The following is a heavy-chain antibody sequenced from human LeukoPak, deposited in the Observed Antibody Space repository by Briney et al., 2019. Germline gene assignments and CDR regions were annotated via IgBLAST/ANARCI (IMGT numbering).Heavy chain of an antibody. D-gene: IGHD6-19*01. CDR1: GFTFSSYA. CDR2: ISGSGGST. Sequence: GGSLRLSCAASGFTFSSYAMSWVRQAPGKGLEWVSAISGSGGSTYYADSVKGRFTISRDNSKNTLYLQMNSLRAEDTAVYYCAKDAGRIAVAEGWFDPWGQGTLVTVSS. J-gene: IGHJ5*02. CDR3: AKDAGRIAVAEGWFDP. V-gene: IGHV3-23*01.